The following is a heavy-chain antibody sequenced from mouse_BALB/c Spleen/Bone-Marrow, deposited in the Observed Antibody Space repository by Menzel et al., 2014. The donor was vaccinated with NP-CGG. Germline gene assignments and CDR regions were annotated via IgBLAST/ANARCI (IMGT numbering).Heavy chain of an antibody. CDR3: TRRDY. J-gene: IGHJ2*01. Sequence: QVQLKQSGAELVKPGASVKLSCKASGYTFTSYYMYWVKQRPGQGLEWIGGINPNNGNTNFSETFKSKATLTVDKSSSTAYRQLSSLTSEDSAVYYCTRRDYWGQGTTLTVSS. V-gene: IGHV1S81*02. CDR2: INPNNGNT. CDR1: GYTFTSYY.